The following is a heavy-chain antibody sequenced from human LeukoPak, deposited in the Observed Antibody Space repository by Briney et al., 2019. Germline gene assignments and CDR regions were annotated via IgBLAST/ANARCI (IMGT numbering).Heavy chain of an antibody. J-gene: IGHJ5*01. CDR1: GYTFTSYD. CDR2: MNPNSGNT. CDR3: ARSAPSSVGFGKLLADWFDP. D-gene: IGHD3-10*01. Sequence: ASVKVSCKASGYTFTSYDINWVRQATGQGLEWMGWMNPNSGNTGYAQKFQGRVTMTRNTSISTAYMELSSLRSEDTAVYYCARSAPSSVGFGKLLADWFDPWGQGTLVTVSS. V-gene: IGHV1-8*01.